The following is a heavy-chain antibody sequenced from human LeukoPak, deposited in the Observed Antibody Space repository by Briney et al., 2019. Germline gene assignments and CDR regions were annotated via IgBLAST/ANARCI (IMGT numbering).Heavy chain of an antibody. V-gene: IGHV3-23*01. J-gene: IGHJ4*02. Sequence: GGSLTLSCAPSGFTFSNYAVSCVRDAPGGGLECVSAISGSCGSTYYADSVKGRFTISRDNSKNTPYLTMNSMRAQDTGVYYCAKDSSVHDSSGLDYWGQGTLVTVSS. CDR3: AKDSSVHDSSGLDY. CDR1: GFTFSNYA. CDR2: ISGSCGST. D-gene: IGHD3-22*01.